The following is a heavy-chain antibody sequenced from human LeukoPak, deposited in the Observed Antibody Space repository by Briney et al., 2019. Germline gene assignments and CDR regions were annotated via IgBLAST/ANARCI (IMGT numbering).Heavy chain of an antibody. CDR1: GYTFTGYY. D-gene: IGHD1-26*01. J-gene: IGHJ4*02. CDR3: ARDIGASGSYYYFDY. CDR2: INPNSGGT. V-gene: IGHV1-2*02. Sequence: ASVKVSCKASGYTFTGYYMHWVRQAPGQGLEWMGWINPNSGGTNYAQKFQGRVTMTRDTSISTAYMELSRLRSDDTAVYYCARDIGASGSYYYFDYWGQGTLVTVSS.